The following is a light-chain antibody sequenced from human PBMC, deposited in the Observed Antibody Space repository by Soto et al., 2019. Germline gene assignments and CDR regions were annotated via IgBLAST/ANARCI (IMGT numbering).Light chain of an antibody. CDR3: QQSYSTLWT. Sequence: DIQMTQSPSSLSASVGDRFTITCRASQSISSYLNWYQQKPGKAPKLLIYAASSLQSGVPSRFSGSGSGTDLTLTISSLQPEDFATYYCQQSYSTLWTFGQGTKVDI. CDR1: QSISSY. V-gene: IGKV1-39*01. CDR2: AAS. J-gene: IGKJ1*01.